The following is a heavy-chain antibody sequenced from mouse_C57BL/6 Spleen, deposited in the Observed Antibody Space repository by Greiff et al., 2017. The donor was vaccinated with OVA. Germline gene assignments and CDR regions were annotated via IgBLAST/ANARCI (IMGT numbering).Heavy chain of an antibody. V-gene: IGHV7-3*01. J-gene: IGHJ1*03. Sequence: ESGGGLVQPGGSLSLSCAASGFTFTDYYMSWVRQPPGKALEWLGFIRNKANGYTTEYSASVKGRFTISRDNSQSILYLQMNALRAEDSATYYCARFGFYWYFDVWGTGTTVTVSS. CDR2: IRNKANGYTT. CDR3: ARFGFYWYFDV. D-gene: IGHD2-2*01. CDR1: GFTFTDYY.